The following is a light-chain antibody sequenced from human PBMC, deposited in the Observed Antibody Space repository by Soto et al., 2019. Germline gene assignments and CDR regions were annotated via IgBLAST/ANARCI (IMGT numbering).Light chain of an antibody. J-gene: IGKJ4*01. CDR2: KAS. V-gene: IGKV1-5*03. CDR1: QSINSW. Sequence: DIQMAQSPSTLSASVRDRVTITCRASQSINSWLAWYQQKPGKAPNLLIYKASSLESGVPSRFSGSGSGTEFTLTISSLQPDDFATYYCQQYDDYPLTFGGGTKVDNK. CDR3: QQYDDYPLT.